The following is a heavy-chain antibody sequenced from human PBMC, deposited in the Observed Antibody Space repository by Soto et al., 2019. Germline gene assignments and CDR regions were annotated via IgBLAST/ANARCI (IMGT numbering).Heavy chain of an antibody. J-gene: IGHJ3*02. CDR1: GFTFSSYA. D-gene: IGHD2-2*01. Sequence: GGSLRLSCAASGFTFSSYAMSWVRQAPGKGLEWVSAISGSGGSTYYADSVKGRFTISRDNSKNTLYLQMNSLRAEDTAVYYCVRDGCNDDAFDIWGQGTMVTVSS. CDR3: VRDGCNDDAFDI. CDR2: ISGSGGST. V-gene: IGHV3-23*01.